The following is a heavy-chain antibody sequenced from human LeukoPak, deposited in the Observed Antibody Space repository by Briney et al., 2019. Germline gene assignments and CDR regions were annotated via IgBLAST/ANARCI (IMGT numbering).Heavy chain of an antibody. Sequence: GGSLRLSCAASGFTFDDYAMHWVRQAPGKGLEWVSGISWNGGSIDYTDSVKGRFTISRDNAKNSLYLQMNSLRAEDTAFYFCAKAEGFFGGYYDHWGQGTLVTVS. CDR3: AKAEGFFGGYYDH. V-gene: IGHV3-9*01. J-gene: IGHJ4*02. CDR1: GFTFDDYA. CDR2: ISWNGGSI. D-gene: IGHD4-23*01.